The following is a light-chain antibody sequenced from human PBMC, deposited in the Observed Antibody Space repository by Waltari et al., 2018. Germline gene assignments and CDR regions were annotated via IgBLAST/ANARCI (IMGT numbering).Light chain of an antibody. J-gene: IGKJ2*01. CDR3: QQYNDWPPGYT. CDR1: QSVSSN. CDR2: DAS. Sequence: EIVMTQSPGPLSVSPGERATLPCRASQSVSSNLAWYQQKPGQAPRLLIHDASTRATGVPARFSGSGSGTEFTLTISSLQSEDFAVYYCQQYNDWPPGYTFGQGTKLEI. V-gene: IGKV3-15*01.